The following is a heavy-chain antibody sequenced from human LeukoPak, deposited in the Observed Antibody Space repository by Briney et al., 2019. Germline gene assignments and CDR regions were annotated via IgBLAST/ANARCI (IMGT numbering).Heavy chain of an antibody. CDR1: GVTFSTYW. Sequence: GGSLRLSCAASGVTFSTYWMFWVRQGPGKGLVSVSRISSDGSGTTYADSVRGRFTISRDNAKNTLYLQMHSLRAEDTALYYCARDDSNGIDYWGQGTLVTVS. CDR2: ISSDGSGT. J-gene: IGHJ4*02. D-gene: IGHD2-21*01. V-gene: IGHV3-74*01. CDR3: ARDDSNGIDY.